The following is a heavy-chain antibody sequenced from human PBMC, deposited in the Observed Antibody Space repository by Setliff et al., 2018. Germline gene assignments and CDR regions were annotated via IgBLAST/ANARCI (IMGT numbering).Heavy chain of an antibody. CDR1: GGSITDENSW. Sequence: SETLSLTCTVSGGSITDENSWWAWIRQPAGKRPEWLGLIYIRGGTDYNPSLKSRVTISLDTSRNQFSLNLTTVTAADTAVYYCAVDHVTNIAESGYGYTRIDPWGQGIPITVSS. D-gene: IGHD6-19*01. CDR3: AVDHVTNIAESGYGYTRIDP. J-gene: IGHJ5*02. CDR2: IYIRGGT. V-gene: IGHV4-61*02.